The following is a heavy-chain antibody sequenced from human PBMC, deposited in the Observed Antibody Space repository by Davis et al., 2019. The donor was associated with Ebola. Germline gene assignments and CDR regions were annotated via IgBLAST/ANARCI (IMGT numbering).Heavy chain of an antibody. CDR3: ARVVRDELLFHGMDV. CDR1: GGSFSGYY. Sequence: MPSETLSLTCAVYGGSFSGYYWSWIRQPPGKGLEWIGEINHSVSTNYNPSLKSRVTISVDTSKNQFSLKLSSVTAADTAVYYCARVVRDELLFHGMDVWGQGTTVTVSS. J-gene: IGHJ6*02. V-gene: IGHV4-34*01. D-gene: IGHD2-15*01. CDR2: INHSVST.